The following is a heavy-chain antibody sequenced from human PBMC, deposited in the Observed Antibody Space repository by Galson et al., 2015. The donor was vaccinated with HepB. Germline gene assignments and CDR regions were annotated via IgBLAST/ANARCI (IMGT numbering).Heavy chain of an antibody. D-gene: IGHD6-19*01. J-gene: IGHJ6*02. V-gene: IGHV3-30-3*01. Sequence: SLRLSCAASGFTFSSYAMHWVRQAPGKGLEWVAVISYDGSNKYYADSVKGRFTISRDNSKNTLYLQMNSLRAEDTAVYYCARDNRGSGWYYYYGMDVWGQGTTVTVSS. CDR1: GFTFSSYA. CDR2: ISYDGSNK. CDR3: ARDNRGSGWYYYYGMDV.